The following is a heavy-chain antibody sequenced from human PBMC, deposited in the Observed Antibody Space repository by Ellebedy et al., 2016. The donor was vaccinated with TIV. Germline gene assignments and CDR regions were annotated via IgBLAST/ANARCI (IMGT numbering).Heavy chain of an antibody. CDR1: GFTFSNYW. D-gene: IGHD4-17*01. CDR3: ARLRGIDYGDYYFDH. J-gene: IGHJ4*02. V-gene: IGHV3-74*01. CDR2: LNTDGSTT. Sequence: GESLKISCAASGFTFSNYWMYWVRQAPGKGLVWVSRLNTDGSTTSYPDSVEGRFTISRDNAKNLLFLQMNSLRVEDTAVYYCARLRGIDYGDYYFDHWGQGTLVTISS.